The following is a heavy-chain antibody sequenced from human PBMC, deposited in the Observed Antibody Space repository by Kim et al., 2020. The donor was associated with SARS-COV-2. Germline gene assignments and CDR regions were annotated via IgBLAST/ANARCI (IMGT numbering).Heavy chain of an antibody. D-gene: IGHD5-12*01. V-gene: IGHV3-30*18. J-gene: IGHJ4*02. Sequence: GGSLRLSCAASGFTFSSYGMHWVRQAPGKGLEWVAVISYDGSNKYYADSVKGRFTISRDNSKNTLYLQMNSLRAEDTAVYYCAKDDYSGYDTPDYWGQGTLVTVSS. CDR1: GFTFSSYG. CDR3: AKDDYSGYDTPDY. CDR2: ISYDGSNK.